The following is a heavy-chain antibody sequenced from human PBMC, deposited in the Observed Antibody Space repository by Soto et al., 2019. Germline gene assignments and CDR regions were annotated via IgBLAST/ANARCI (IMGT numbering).Heavy chain of an antibody. V-gene: IGHV4-4*02. CDR1: GGSISSSNW. CDR3: AREAYSSGWLARGRFKYFDY. D-gene: IGHD6-19*01. CDR2: IYHSGST. J-gene: IGHJ4*02. Sequence: SETLSLTCAVSGGSISSSNWWSWVRQPPGKGLEWIGEIYHSGSTNYNPSLKSRVTISVDKSKNQFSLKLSSVTAADTAVYYCAREAYSSGWLARGRFKYFDYWGQGTLVTVSS.